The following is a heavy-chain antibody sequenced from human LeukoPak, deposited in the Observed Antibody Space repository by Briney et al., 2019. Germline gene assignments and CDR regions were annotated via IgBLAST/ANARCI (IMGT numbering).Heavy chain of an antibody. D-gene: IGHD4-17*01. J-gene: IGHJ5*02. V-gene: IGHV1-69*13. CDR2: IIPIFSTA. CDR3: ARDHHYGDYVESGFDP. CDR1: GGTFSSYA. Sequence: SVKVSCKASGGTFSSYAISWVRQAPGQGLEWMGGIIPIFSTANYAQKFQGRVTITADESTSTAYMELSSLRSEDTAVYYCARDHHYGDYVESGFDPWGQGTLVTVSS.